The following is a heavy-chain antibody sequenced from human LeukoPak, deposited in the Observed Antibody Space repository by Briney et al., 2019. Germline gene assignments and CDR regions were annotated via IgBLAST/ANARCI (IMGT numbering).Heavy chain of an antibody. D-gene: IGHD1-26*01. CDR3: ARQGSGNYLSPVNY. CDR2: IHHSGST. V-gene: IGHV4-34*01. CDR1: RGSFSGYY. Sequence: SETLSLTCVVYRGSFSGYYWSWIRKPPGKGLEWSGEIHHSGSTNYNPSLKSRVTISVDTSKNQFSLKLSSVTAADTAVYYCARQGSGNYLSPVNYWGQGTLVTVSS. J-gene: IGHJ4*02.